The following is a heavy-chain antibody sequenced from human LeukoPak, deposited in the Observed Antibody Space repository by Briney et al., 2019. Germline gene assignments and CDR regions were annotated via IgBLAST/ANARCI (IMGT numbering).Heavy chain of an antibody. V-gene: IGHV3-21*04. D-gene: IGHD4/OR15-4a*01. J-gene: IGHJ4*02. CDR3: ARRAGAYSHPYDY. Sequence: GGSLRLSCAASGFTFSSYSMNWVRQAPGKGLEWVSSISSSSSYIYYSDSVKGRFTISRDNSKNTLYLQMNSLRAEDTAVYYCARRAGAYSHPYDYWGQGTLVTVSS. CDR2: ISSSSSYI. CDR1: GFTFSSYS.